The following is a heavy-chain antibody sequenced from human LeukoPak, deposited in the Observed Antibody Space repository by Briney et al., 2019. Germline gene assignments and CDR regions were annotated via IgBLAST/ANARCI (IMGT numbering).Heavy chain of an antibody. D-gene: IGHD2-15*01. Sequence: GGSLRLSCAASGFTFRTYEMNWVRQAPGKGLEWVSYISNTGSRLDYADSVKGRFTTSRDNAKNSLYLQMNSLRAEDTAIYYCARDLRGSANYFDYWGQGTLVTVSS. CDR3: ARDLRGSANYFDY. V-gene: IGHV3-48*03. CDR1: GFTFRTYE. J-gene: IGHJ4*02. CDR2: ISNTGSRL.